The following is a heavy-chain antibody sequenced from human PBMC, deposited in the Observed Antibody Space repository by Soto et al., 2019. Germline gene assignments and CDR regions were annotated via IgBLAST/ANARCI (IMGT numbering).Heavy chain of an antibody. Sequence: GGSLRLSCATSGFTFSNYPMNWVRQAPGKGLEWVSGISAGGDRTYYADSVKGRFTIFRDNSKNSVSLRMNSLRVEDTAVYYCPCRVWGQGTLVTVSS. CDR2: ISAGGDRT. J-gene: IGHJ4*02. V-gene: IGHV3-23*01. CDR3: PCRV. CDR1: GFTFSNYP.